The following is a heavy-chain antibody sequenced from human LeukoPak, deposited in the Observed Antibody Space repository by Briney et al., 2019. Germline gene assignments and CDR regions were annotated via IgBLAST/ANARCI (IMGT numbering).Heavy chain of an antibody. CDR3: AKDISEFVVVPAAIPYYYYGMDV. CDR2: ISYDGSNK. D-gene: IGHD2-2*01. J-gene: IGHJ6*02. V-gene: IGHV3-30*18. CDR1: GFTFSNYG. Sequence: PGGSLRLSCAASGFTFSNYGMHWVRQAPGKGLEWVAVISYDGSNKYYADSVKGRFTISRDNSKNTLYLQMNSLRAEDTAVYYCAKDISEFVVVPAAIPYYYYGMDVWGQGTTVTVSS.